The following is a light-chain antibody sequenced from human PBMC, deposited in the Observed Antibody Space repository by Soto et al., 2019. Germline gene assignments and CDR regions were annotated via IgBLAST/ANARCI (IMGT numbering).Light chain of an antibody. CDR2: GAS. J-gene: IGKJ4*01. CDR3: QQYGSSPNT. Sequence: EIVLTQSPGTLSLSPGERATLSCRASQSVSSSYLAWYQQKPGQAPRLLIYGASSSATGIPDRFSGSGSGTDFTLTISSLEPEDFSVYYCQQYGSSPNTFGGGTKVEIK. CDR1: QSVSSSY. V-gene: IGKV3-20*01.